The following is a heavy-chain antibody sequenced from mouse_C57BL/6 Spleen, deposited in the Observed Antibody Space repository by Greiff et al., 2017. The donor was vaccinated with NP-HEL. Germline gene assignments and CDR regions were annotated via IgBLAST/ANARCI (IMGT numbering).Heavy chain of an antibody. Sequence: EVMLVESGGGLVKPGGSLKLSCAASGFTFSDYGMHWVRQAPEKGLEWVAYISSGSSTIYYADTVKGRFTISRDNAKNTLFLQMTSLRSEDTAMYYCARVVATRGYYFDYWGQGTTLTVSS. CDR2: ISSGSSTI. J-gene: IGHJ2*01. CDR1: GFTFSDYG. CDR3: ARVVATRGYYFDY. D-gene: IGHD1-1*02. V-gene: IGHV5-17*01.